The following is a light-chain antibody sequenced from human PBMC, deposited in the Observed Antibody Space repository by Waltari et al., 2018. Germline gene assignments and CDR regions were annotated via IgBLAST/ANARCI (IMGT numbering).Light chain of an antibody. CDR3: QQRRNGPLT. CDR1: QSVNWY. J-gene: IGKJ4*01. CDR2: DTS. Sequence: EIVLTQSPATLSLSPGERDTLSCRASQSVNWYLAGYQQRPGQAPRHLIYDTSNRATGSPPRLVSGGSETDVTLTISSLEPDESAVDDCQQRRNGPLTFGGATKVEI. V-gene: IGKV3-11*01.